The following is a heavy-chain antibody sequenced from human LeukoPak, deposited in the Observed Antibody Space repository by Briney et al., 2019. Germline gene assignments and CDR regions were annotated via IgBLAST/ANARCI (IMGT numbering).Heavy chain of an antibody. CDR3: AKGNSGYNSGFYYHFFDY. Sequence: GGSLRLSCAASGFTFNTYAMSWVRQAPGKGLEWVSSIGGGGGTYYADSLKGRFTISRDNSKNTLYLQMNSLRAEDTAVYYCAKGNSGYNSGFYYHFFDYWGQGTLVTVSS. D-gene: IGHD5-12*01. J-gene: IGHJ4*02. CDR1: GFTFNTYA. V-gene: IGHV3-23*01. CDR2: IGGGGGT.